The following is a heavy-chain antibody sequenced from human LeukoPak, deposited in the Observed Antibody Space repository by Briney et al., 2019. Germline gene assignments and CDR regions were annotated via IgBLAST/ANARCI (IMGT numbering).Heavy chain of an antibody. J-gene: IGHJ5*02. Sequence: SETLSLTCTVSGGSISSSSFHWGWIRQPQGKGLEWIGTVFHSGSTYYNPSLESRITISVDTSKSQFSLKLRSVTAADTALYFCATLHWFGDLSFSWFDPWGQGTLVTVFS. CDR1: GGSISSSSFH. D-gene: IGHD3-10*01. CDR3: ATLHWFGDLSFSWFDP. CDR2: VFHSGST. V-gene: IGHV4-39*01.